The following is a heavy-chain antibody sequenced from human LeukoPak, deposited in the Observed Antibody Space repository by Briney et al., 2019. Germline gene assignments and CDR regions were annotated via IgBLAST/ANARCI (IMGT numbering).Heavy chain of an antibody. V-gene: IGHV3-43D*03. Sequence: GGPLRLSCAASGFTFDDYAMHWVRQAPGKGLEWVSLISWDGGSTYYADSVKGRFTISRDNSKNSLYLQMNSLRAEDTALYYCAKELSGYDVGNYYYGMDVWGQGTTVTVSS. CDR1: GFTFDDYA. CDR3: AKELSGYDVGNYYYGMDV. CDR2: ISWDGGST. D-gene: IGHD5-12*01. J-gene: IGHJ6*02.